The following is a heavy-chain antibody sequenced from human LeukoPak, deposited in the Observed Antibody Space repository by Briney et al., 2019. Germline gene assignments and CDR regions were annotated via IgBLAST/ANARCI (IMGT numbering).Heavy chain of an antibody. CDR1: GFTFSSYA. Sequence: GGSLRLSCAASGFTFSSYAMHWVRQAPGKGLEWVAVISYDGSNKYYAGSVKGRFTISRDNSKNTLYLQMNSLRAEDTAVYYCARETRDIVVEGAYGRHFDYWGQGTLVTVSS. J-gene: IGHJ4*02. D-gene: IGHD2-2*01. CDR2: ISYDGSNK. CDR3: ARETRDIVVEGAYGRHFDY. V-gene: IGHV3-30-3*01.